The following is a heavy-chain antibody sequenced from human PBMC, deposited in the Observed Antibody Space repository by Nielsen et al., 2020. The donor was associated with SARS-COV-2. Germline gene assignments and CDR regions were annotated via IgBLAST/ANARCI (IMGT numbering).Heavy chain of an antibody. CDR3: ARHMLGQQLVGPSGYFDY. CDR2: IYYSGST. Sequence: SETLSLTCTVSGGSISSSSYYWGWIRQPPGKGLEWIGSIYYSGSTYYNPSLKSRVTISVDTSKNQFSLKLSSVTAADTAVYYCARHMLGQQLVGPSGYFDYWGQGTLVTVSS. V-gene: IGHV4-39*01. D-gene: IGHD6-13*01. CDR1: GGSISSSSYY. J-gene: IGHJ4*02.